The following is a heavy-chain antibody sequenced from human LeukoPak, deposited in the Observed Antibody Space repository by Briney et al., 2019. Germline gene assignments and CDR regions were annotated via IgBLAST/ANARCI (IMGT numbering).Heavy chain of an antibody. CDR1: GFTFSSYS. Sequence: GGSLRLSCAASGFTFSSYSMNWVRQAPGKGLEWVSSISSSSSYIYYADSVKGRFTISRDNAKNSLYLQMNSLRAEDTAVYYCARVGAVAVNWFDPWGQGTLATVSS. J-gene: IGHJ5*02. CDR3: ARVGAVAVNWFDP. CDR2: ISSSSSYI. D-gene: IGHD6-19*01. V-gene: IGHV3-21*01.